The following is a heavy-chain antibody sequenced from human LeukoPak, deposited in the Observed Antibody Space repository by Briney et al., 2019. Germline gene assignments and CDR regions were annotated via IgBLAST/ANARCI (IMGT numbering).Heavy chain of an antibody. J-gene: IGHJ4*02. CDR1: GFTFSSHS. D-gene: IGHD6-13*01. CDR2: ISSSGSTK. V-gene: IGHV3-48*04. Sequence: GGSLRLSCAASGFTFSSHSMNWVRQAPGKGLEWVSYISSSGSTKYYADSVKGRFTISRDNAKNSLYVQMNSLRAEDTAVYYCVRGLFSSSFDYWGQGTLVTVSS. CDR3: VRGLFSSSFDY.